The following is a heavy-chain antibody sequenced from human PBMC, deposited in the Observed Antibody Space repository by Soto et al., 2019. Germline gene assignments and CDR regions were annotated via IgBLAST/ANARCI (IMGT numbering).Heavy chain of an antibody. V-gene: IGHV4-4*07. CDR3: AGCPYYYYYYGMDV. Sequence: PSETLSLTCTVSGGSISSYYWSWIRQPAGKGLEWIGRIYTSGSTNYNPSLKSRVTMSVDTSKNRFSLKLSSVTAADTAVYYCAGCPYYYYYYGMDVWGQGTTVTVSS. CDR1: GGSISSYY. CDR2: IYTSGST. J-gene: IGHJ6*02.